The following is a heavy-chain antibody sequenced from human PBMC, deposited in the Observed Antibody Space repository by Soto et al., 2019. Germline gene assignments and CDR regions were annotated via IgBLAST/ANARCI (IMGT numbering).Heavy chain of an antibody. D-gene: IGHD3-10*01. Sequence: SETLSLICAVYGGSFSGYYWSWIRQPPGKGLEWIGEINHSGSTNYNPSLKSRATISVDTSKNQFSLKLSSVTAADTAVYYCARGEGSGYFDYWGQGTMVTVYS. J-gene: IGHJ4*02. CDR3: ARGEGSGYFDY. V-gene: IGHV4-34*01. CDR2: INHSGST. CDR1: GGSFSGYY.